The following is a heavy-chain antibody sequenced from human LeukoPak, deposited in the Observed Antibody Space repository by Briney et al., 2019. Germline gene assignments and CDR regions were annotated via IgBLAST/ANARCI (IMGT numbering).Heavy chain of an antibody. CDR1: GFTVSSNY. CDR2: IYSAGSI. V-gene: IGHV3-53*01. Sequence: GGSLRLSCAASGFTVSSNYMSWVRQAPGKGLEWVSVIYSAGSIYYSDSVKGRFTISIDNSKNTLYLQMNSLRAEDTAVYYCARRAGAYTHPYDYWGQGTLVTVSS. J-gene: IGHJ4*02. CDR3: ARRAGAYTHPYDY. D-gene: IGHD3-16*01.